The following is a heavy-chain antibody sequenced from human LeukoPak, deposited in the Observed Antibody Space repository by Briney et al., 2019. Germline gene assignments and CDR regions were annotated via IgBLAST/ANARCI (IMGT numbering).Heavy chain of an antibody. Sequence: SETLSLTCAVYGGSFSGYYWSWIRQPPGKGLEWIGEINHSGSTNYNPSLKSRVTISVDTSKNQFSLKLTSVTAADTAVYYCARGTHDTQNKPVGATDSDYWGQGTLVTVSS. V-gene: IGHV4-34*01. CDR2: INHSGST. CDR1: GGSFSGYY. D-gene: IGHD1-26*01. CDR3: ARGTHDTQNKPVGATDSDY. J-gene: IGHJ4*02.